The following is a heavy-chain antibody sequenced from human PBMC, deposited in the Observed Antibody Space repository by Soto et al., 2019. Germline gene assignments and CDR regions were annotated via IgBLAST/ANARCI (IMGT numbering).Heavy chain of an antibody. CDR3: AKSNNTGWLHFDP. D-gene: IGHD6-19*01. V-gene: IGHV3-9*01. CDR1: GFTFDDDG. Sequence: SLRLSCAASGFTFDDDGMHWVRQGPGKGLEWVSGISGKSGSIGYAEFVKGRFAISRDNAKQSLYLQMNSLRAEDTALYFCAKSNNTGWLHFDPWGQRILVTASS. CDR2: ISGKSGSI. J-gene: IGHJ5*02.